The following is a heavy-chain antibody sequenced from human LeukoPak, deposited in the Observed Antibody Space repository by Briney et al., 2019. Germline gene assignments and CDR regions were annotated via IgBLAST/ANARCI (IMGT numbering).Heavy chain of an antibody. V-gene: IGHV3-49*03. CDR3: TRSYCSSTWCYVGQFDY. D-gene: IGHD2-2*01. CDR2: IRSKAYGGAT. J-gene: IGHJ4*02. Sequence: GGSLRLSCTASGFTFGDYTMSWFRQAPGKGLEWVGFIRSKAYGGATEYAASVQGRFSVSRDDSKSIAYLQMNSLKTEDTAVYYCTRSYCSSTWCYVGQFDYWGQGTLVTVSS. CDR1: GFTFGDYT.